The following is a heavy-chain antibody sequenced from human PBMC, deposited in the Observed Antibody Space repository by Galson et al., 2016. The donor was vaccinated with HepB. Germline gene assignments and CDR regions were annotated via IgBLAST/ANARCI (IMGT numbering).Heavy chain of an antibody. J-gene: IGHJ5*02. CDR1: GFTFSNYA. Sequence: SLRLSCAASGFTFSNYAMSWVRQAPGTGLEWVSAISGSGGSPYSADSVEGRFTISRDNSKNTLYLQMNSLRVEDTALYYFAKDTRSGFYSRWFDPWGQGTLVTVSS. V-gene: IGHV3-23*01. CDR3: AKDTRSGFYSRWFDP. CDR2: ISGSGGSP. D-gene: IGHD3-3*01.